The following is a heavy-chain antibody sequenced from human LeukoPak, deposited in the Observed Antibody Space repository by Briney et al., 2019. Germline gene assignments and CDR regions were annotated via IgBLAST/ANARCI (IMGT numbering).Heavy chain of an antibody. V-gene: IGHV3-23*01. CDR1: GFTFSSYA. D-gene: IGHD6-19*01. CDR2: ISGSGGST. J-gene: IGHJ4*02. CDR3: AKVRWTAVAGTYYYFDY. Sequence: GGSLRLSCAASGFTFSSYAMSWVRQAPGKGLEWVSAISGSGGSTYYADSVKGRFTISRDNSKNTLYLQMNSLRAEDTAVYYCAKVRWTAVAGTYYYFDYWGQGTLVTVSS.